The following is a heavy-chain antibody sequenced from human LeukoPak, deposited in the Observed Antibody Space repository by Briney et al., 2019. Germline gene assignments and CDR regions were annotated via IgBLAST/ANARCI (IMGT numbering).Heavy chain of an antibody. CDR2: MNPNSATT. Sequence: ASVKVSCKASGYTFSMYHINWVRQATGQGLEWMGWMNPNSATTAYAQKFQGRFTMTRDTSMSTAYMELSGLRSEDTAVYYCATFCGGDCSSGDWFDPWGQGTLVTVSS. J-gene: IGHJ5*02. V-gene: IGHV1-8*01. CDR3: ATFCGGDCSSGDWFDP. CDR1: GYTFSMYH. D-gene: IGHD2-21*02.